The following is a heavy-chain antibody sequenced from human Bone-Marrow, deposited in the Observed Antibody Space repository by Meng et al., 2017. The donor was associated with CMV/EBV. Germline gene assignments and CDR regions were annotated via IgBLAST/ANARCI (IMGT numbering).Heavy chain of an antibody. D-gene: IGHD2-2*02. V-gene: IGHV4-34*01. CDR3: ARDRRYCSSTSCYNPRFDP. Sequence: SVSGYYRSWIRPPPGKGQEWIGEINHSGSTNYNTSLRGQVTISVDTSKNQFSLKLSSVTAADTAVYYCARDRRYCSSTSCYNPRFDPWGQGNLVTVSS. J-gene: IGHJ5*02. CDR2: INHSGST. CDR1: SVSGYY.